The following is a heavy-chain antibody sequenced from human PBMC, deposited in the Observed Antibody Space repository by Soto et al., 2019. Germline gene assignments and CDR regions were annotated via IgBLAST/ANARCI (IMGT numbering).Heavy chain of an antibody. V-gene: IGHV1-69*13. D-gene: IGHD3-3*01. J-gene: IGHJ6*02. Sequence: GASVKVSCKASGGTFSSYAISWVRQAPGQGLEWMGGIIPIFGTANYAQKFQGRVTITADESTSTAYMELSSLRSEDTAVYYCARDYSITIFGVESGYYYYGMDVWGQGTTVTVSS. CDR1: GGTFSSYA. CDR3: ARDYSITIFGVESGYYYYGMDV. CDR2: IIPIFGTA.